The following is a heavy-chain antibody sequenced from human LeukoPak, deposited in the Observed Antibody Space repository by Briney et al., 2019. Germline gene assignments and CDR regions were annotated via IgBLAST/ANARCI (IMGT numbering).Heavy chain of an antibody. V-gene: IGHV3-21*01. Sequence: GGSLRLSCAASGCTFSSYSMNWVRQAPGKGLEWVSSISSSSSYIYYADSVKGRFTISRDNAKNSLYLQMNSLRAEDTAVYYCARDKGHSSGWYPWGQGTLVTVSS. CDR1: GCTFSSYS. CDR3: ARDKGHSSGWYP. J-gene: IGHJ5*02. CDR2: ISSSSSYI. D-gene: IGHD6-19*01.